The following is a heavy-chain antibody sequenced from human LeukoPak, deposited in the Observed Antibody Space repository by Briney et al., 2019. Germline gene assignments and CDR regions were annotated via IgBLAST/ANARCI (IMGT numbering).Heavy chain of an antibody. CDR2: ISGSGGST. D-gene: IGHD2-2*01. J-gene: IGHJ6*02. V-gene: IGHV3-23*01. Sequence: PGGSLRLSCAASGFTFSSYAMSWVRQAPGKGLEWVSAISGSGGSTYYADSVKGRFTISRDNSKNTLYLQMNSLRAEDTAVYYFVVVPAAINYYYGMDVWGQGTTVTVSS. CDR3: VVVPAAINYYYGMDV. CDR1: GFTFSSYA.